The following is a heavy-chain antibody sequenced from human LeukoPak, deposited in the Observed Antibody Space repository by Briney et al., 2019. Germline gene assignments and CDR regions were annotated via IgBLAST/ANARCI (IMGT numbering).Heavy chain of an antibody. CDR1: GPPFDDYA. CDR2: INWNSGCI. V-gene: IGHV3-9*01. Sequence: GRSLRLSCAASGPPFDDYATHWARQAPGKGREGVSCINWNSGCIAYADSVKGRFTISRDNAKNSLYLQMNSLRPEDTSLYGCSRSATYSLLNPYYFVYWGRGTLVTVSS. CDR3: SRSATYSLLNPYYFVY. D-gene: IGHD3-3*01. J-gene: IGHJ4*02.